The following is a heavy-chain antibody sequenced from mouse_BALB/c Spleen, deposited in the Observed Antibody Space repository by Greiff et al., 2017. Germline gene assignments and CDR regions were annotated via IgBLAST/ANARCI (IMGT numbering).Heavy chain of an antibody. J-gene: IGHJ3*01. V-gene: IGHV5-6*01. Sequence: EVQLVESGGDLVKPGGSLKLSCAASGFTFSSYGMSWVRQTPDKRLEWVATISSGGSYTYYPDSVKGRFTISRDNAKNTLYLQMSSLKSEDTAMYYWARGDGDYGWFAYWGQGTLVTVSA. D-gene: IGHD2-13*01. CDR1: GFTFSSYG. CDR2: ISSGGSYT. CDR3: ARGDGDYGWFAY.